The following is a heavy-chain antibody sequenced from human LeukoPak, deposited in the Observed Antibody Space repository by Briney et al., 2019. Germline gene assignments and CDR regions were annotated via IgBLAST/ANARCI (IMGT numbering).Heavy chain of an antibody. D-gene: IGHD5-18*01. CDR1: GFTFGDYA. CDR3: TRGGTAMVPFDY. J-gene: IGHJ4*02. Sequence: PGGSLRLSCTASGFTFGDYAMSWVRQAPGKGLEWVGFIRSKAYGGTTEYAASVKGRFTISRDDSKSIAYLQMNSLKTEDTAVYYCTRGGTAMVPFDYWGQGTLVTVSS. V-gene: IGHV3-49*04. CDR2: IRSKAYGGTT.